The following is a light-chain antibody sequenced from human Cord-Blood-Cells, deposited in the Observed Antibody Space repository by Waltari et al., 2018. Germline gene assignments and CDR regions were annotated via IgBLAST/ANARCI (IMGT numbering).Light chain of an antibody. Sequence: ELAMTQSPATLSVSPGDRATLSCRASQSVSSNLAWYQQKPGQAPRLLIYGASTRATGIPARFSGSGSGTEFTLTISSLQSEDFAVYYCQQYNNWPPWTFGQGTKVEIK. CDR3: QQYNNWPPWT. CDR2: GAS. J-gene: IGKJ1*01. V-gene: IGKV3-15*01. CDR1: QSVSSN.